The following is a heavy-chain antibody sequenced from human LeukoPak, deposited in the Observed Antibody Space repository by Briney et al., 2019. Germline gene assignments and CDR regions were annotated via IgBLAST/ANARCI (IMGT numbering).Heavy chain of an antibody. D-gene: IGHD3-10*01. V-gene: IGHV3-23*01. Sequence: GGSLRLSCAASGFTFSSYAMSWVRQAPGKGLEWVSAISGSGGSTYYADSVKGRFTISRDNSKNTLYLQMNSLRAEDTAVYYCARALYYYGSGIPAGIWGQGTMVTVSS. CDR3: ARALYYYGSGIPAGI. CDR1: GFTFSSYA. J-gene: IGHJ3*02. CDR2: ISGSGGST.